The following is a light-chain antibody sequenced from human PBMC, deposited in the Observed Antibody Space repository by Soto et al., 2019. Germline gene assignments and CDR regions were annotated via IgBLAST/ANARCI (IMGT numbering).Light chain of an antibody. J-gene: IGLJ2*01. V-gene: IGLV1-40*01. CDR2: GTV. CDR1: SSNIGAGYD. CDR3: QSYDSSLTVL. Sequence: QPVLTQPPSLSGAPGQRVTISCTGSSSNIGAGYDVHWYQHLPGTAPKLLIFGTVNRPSGVPDLFSGSKSGTSASLAITGLQAEDEADYYCQSYDSSLTVLFCGGTKLTVL.